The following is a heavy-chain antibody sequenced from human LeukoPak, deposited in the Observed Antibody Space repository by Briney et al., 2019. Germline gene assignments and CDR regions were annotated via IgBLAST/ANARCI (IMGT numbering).Heavy chain of an antibody. CDR3: ARGRYSSRSGGYYFDI. V-gene: IGHV3-7*01. CDR1: GFTFNSCW. Sequence: GGSLRLSCVVSGFTFNSCWMNWVRQAPGKGLEWVANIKKDGIEKYYVESVKGQFTISRDNAKNSLYLQMNSLRAEDTAVYYCARGRYSSRSGGYYFDIWGQGTLVTVSS. J-gene: IGHJ4*02. D-gene: IGHD2-2*01. CDR2: IKKDGIEK.